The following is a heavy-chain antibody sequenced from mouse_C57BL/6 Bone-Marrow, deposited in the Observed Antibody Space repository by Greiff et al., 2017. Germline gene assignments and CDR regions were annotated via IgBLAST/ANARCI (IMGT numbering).Heavy chain of an antibody. CDR2: IDPSDSYT. V-gene: IGHV1-50*01. CDR3: ARPVITTVVATPYWYFDV. D-gene: IGHD1-1*01. CDR1: GYTFTSYW. J-gene: IGHJ1*03. Sequence: QVQLQQPGAELVKPGASVKLSCKASGYTFTSYWMQWVKQRPGQGLEWIGEIDPSDSYTNYNQKFKGQATLTVDTSSSTAYMQLSSLTSADSAVYYCARPVITTVVATPYWYFDVWGTGTTVTVSS.